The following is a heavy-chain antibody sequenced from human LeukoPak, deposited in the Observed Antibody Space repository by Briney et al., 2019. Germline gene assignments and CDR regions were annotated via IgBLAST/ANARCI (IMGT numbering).Heavy chain of an antibody. CDR1: GFTFSSYS. CDR3: ARDLNGDYPEDSLDI. Sequence: PGGSLRLSCAASGFTFSSYSMNWVRQAPGKGLEWVSSISTSSSYIHYADSVKGRFTISRDSAKNSLSLQMNSLRPEDTAVYYCARDLNGDYPEDSLDIWGQGTMVTVS. D-gene: IGHD4-17*01. V-gene: IGHV3-21*06. J-gene: IGHJ3*02. CDR2: ISTSSSYI.